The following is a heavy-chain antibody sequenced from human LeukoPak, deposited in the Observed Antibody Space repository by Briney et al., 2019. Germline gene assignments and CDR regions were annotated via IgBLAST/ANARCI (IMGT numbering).Heavy chain of an antibody. J-gene: IGHJ4*02. CDR2: IIPILGIA. CDR1: GGTFSSYT. CDR3: ARDLGCSSTSCYLY. D-gene: IGHD2-2*01. Sequence: SVKVSCKASGGTFSSYTISWLRQAPGQGLEWMGRIIPILGIANYAQKFQGRVTITADKSTSTAYMELSSLRSEDTAVYYCARDLGCSSTSCYLYWGQGTLVTVSS. V-gene: IGHV1-69*04.